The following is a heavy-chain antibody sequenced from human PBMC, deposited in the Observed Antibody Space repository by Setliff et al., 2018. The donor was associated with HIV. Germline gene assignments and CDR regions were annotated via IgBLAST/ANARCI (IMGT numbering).Heavy chain of an antibody. Sequence: GGSLRLSCAASGFTFSSYWMSWVRQAPGKGLEWVANIKQDGSEKYYVDSVKGRFTISRDNAKNSLYLQMNSLRAEDTAMYYCAKGRAYGDLYYYYGMDVWGQGTTVTVSS. V-gene: IGHV3-7*01. CDR2: IKQDGSEK. J-gene: IGHJ6*02. D-gene: IGHD4-17*01. CDR1: GFTFSSYW. CDR3: AKGRAYGDLYYYYGMDV.